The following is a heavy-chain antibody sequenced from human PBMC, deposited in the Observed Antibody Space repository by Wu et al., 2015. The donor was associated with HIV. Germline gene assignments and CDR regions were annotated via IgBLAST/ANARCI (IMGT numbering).Heavy chain of an antibody. J-gene: IGHJ3*02. CDR2: INPSGGST. V-gene: IGHV1-46*01. CDR1: GYTFTSYY. CDR3: ARDRELAVAANEDAFDI. D-gene: IGHD6-19*01. Sequence: QVQLVQSGAEVKKPGASVKVSCKASGYTFTSYYMHWVRQAPGQGLEWMGIINPSGGSTSYAQKFQGRVTMTRDTSTSTVYMELSSLGSEDTAVYYCARDRELAVAANEDAFDIWGQGTTVTVSS.